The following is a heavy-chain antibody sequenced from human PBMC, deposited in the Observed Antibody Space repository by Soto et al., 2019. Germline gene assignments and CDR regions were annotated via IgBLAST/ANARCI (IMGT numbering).Heavy chain of an antibody. CDR2: ISYDGSNK. CDR1: GFTFSSYG. Sequence: GGSLRLSXAASGFTFSSYGMHWVRQAPGKGLEWVAVISYDGSNKYYADSVKGRFTISRDNSKNTLYLQMNSLRAEDTAVYYCAKDSGGAFDIWGQGTMVTVSS. V-gene: IGHV3-30*18. J-gene: IGHJ3*02. CDR3: AKDSGGAFDI.